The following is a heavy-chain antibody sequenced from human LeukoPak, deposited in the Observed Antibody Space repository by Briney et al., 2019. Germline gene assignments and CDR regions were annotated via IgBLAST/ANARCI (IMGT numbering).Heavy chain of an antibody. Sequence: GGSLRLSCAASGFTFSRYSMNWVRQAPGKGLEWVSSISSSSSYIYYADPVKGRFTISRDNAKNSLYLQMNSLRAEDTAVYYCARGGIAAAGKGYYWGQGTLVTVSS. CDR3: ARGGIAAAGKGYY. V-gene: IGHV3-21*01. J-gene: IGHJ4*02. CDR1: GFTFSRYS. CDR2: ISSSSSYI. D-gene: IGHD6-13*01.